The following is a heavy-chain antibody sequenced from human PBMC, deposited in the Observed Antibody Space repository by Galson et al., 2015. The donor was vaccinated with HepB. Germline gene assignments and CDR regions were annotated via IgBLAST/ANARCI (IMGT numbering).Heavy chain of an antibody. CDR3: ATTVNSEAFDY. CDR2: INPSGGST. J-gene: IGHJ4*02. V-gene: IGHV1-46*01. Sequence: SVKVSCKASGYTFTSYYMHWVRQAPGQGLEWMGIINPSGGSTSYAQKFQGRVTMTRDTSTSAVYMELSSLRSEDTAVYYCATTVNSEAFDYWGQGTLVTVSS. D-gene: IGHD4-17*01. CDR1: GYTFTSYY.